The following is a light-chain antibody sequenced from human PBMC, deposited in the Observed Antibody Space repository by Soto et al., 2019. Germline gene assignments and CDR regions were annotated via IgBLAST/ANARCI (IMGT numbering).Light chain of an antibody. CDR2: DAS. CDR3: QQYTDWPTT. J-gene: IGKJ1*01. CDR1: QSVSSSY. V-gene: IGKV3D-20*02. Sequence: EIVLTQSPGTLSLSPGERATLSCRASQSVSSSYLAWYQQKPGQAPRLLIYDASTRATGVPARFNGGGSGTDSTLTVNSVKSEDFGIYYCQQYTDWPTTVGQGTKVDI.